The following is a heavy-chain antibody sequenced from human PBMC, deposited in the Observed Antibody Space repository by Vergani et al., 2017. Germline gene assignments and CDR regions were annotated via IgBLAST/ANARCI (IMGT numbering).Heavy chain of an antibody. Sequence: QVQLVQSGAEVKKPGSSVKVSCKASGGTFSSYTINWVRQAPGQGLEWMGWINTNTGNPTYAQGFTGRFVFSLDTSVSTAYLQISSLKAEDTAVYYCARAYSSGWGTYYYYGMDVWGQGTTVTVSS. V-gene: IGHV7-4-1*02. CDR2: INTNTGNP. CDR1: GGTFSSYT. CDR3: ARAYSSGWGTYYYYGMDV. D-gene: IGHD6-19*01. J-gene: IGHJ6*02.